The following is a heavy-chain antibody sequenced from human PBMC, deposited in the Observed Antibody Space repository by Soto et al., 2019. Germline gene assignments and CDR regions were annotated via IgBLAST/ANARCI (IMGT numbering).Heavy chain of an antibody. CDR2: ISYDGSNK. CDR1: GFTFSSYA. J-gene: IGHJ5*02. CDR3: ARDAPYSTGLHNWFDP. D-gene: IGHD6-19*01. Sequence: QVQLVESGGGVVQPGRSLRLSCAASGFTFSSYAMHWVRQAPGKGLEWVAVISYDGSNKYYADSVKGRFTISRDNSKNTLDLQMNSLRAEDTAVYYWARDAPYSTGLHNWFDPWGQGTLVTVSS. V-gene: IGHV3-30-3*01.